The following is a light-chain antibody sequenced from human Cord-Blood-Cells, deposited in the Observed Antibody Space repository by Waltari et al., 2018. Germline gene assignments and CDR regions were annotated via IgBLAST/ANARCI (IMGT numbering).Light chain of an antibody. V-gene: IGLV8-61*01. J-gene: IGLJ3*02. CDR2: STK. Sequence: QTVVTQEPSFSVSPGGTVTLTCGLSSGSVSTSYYPSWYQQTPGQAPRPLIYSTKPRSSGVPDRFSGSILGNKAALTITGAQADDESDYYCVLYMGSGISVFGGGTKLTVL. CDR1: SGSVSTSYY. CDR3: VLYMGSGISV.